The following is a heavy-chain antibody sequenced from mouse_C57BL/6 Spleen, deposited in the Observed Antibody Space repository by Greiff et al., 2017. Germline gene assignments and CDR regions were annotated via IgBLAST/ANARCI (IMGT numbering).Heavy chain of an antibody. J-gene: IGHJ2*01. D-gene: IGHD2-1*01. CDR3: ARRGNYGVDFDY. CDR1: GYTFTDHT. V-gene: IGHV1-78*01. CDR2: IYLRDGST. Sequence: VKLQESDAELVKPGASVKISCKVSGYTFTDHTIHWMKQRPEQGLEWIGYIYLRDGSTKYNEKFKGKATLTADKSSSTAYMQLNSLTSEDSAVYFCARRGNYGVDFDYWGQGTTLTVSS.